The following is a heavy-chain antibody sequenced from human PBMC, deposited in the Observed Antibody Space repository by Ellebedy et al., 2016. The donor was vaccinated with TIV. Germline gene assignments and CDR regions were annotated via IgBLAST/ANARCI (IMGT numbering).Heavy chain of an antibody. CDR3: RGSTTYNFDY. J-gene: IGHJ4*02. D-gene: IGHD1-1*01. V-gene: IGHV3-30-3*01. CDR2: IPNDGSNE. CDR1: GFTFSNYD. Sequence: GESLKISCAASGFTFSNYDMHSVRQAPGKGLEWVGVIPNDGSNEHYTDSVKGRFIISSDKSKNTLYLQLNSLRPEDTAVYYCRGSTTYNFDYWGQGTLVTVSS.